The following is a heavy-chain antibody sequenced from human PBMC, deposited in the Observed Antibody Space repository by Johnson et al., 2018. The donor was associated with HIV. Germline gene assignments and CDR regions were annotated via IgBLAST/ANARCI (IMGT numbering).Heavy chain of an antibody. CDR2: IYQDGSEK. J-gene: IGHJ3*02. CDR3: ARLKNGAFDI. V-gene: IGHV3-7*03. CDR1: GFSVTNTS. D-gene: IGHD2-8*01. Sequence: VQLVESGGGLIQPGGSLRLSCAASGFSVTNTSVSWVRQAPGKGLEWVAAIYQDGSEKYYADSVKGRFTISRDNSKNTLFLQMNSLRVEDTAVYYCARLKNGAFDIWGQGTMVTVSS.